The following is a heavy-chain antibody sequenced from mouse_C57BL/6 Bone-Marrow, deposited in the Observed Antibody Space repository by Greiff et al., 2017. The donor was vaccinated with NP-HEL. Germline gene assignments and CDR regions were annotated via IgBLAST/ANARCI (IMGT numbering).Heavy chain of an antibody. CDR3: ASRATTVVATGYFDV. J-gene: IGHJ1*03. CDR2: ISYDGSN. CDR1: GYSITSGYY. D-gene: IGHD1-1*01. V-gene: IGHV3-6*01. Sequence: EVKLMESGPGLVKPSQSLSLTCSVTGYSITSGYYWNWIRQFPGNKLEWMGYISYDGSNNYNPSLKNRISITRDTSKNQFFLKLNSVTTEDTATYYCASRATTVVATGYFDVWGTGTTVTVSS.